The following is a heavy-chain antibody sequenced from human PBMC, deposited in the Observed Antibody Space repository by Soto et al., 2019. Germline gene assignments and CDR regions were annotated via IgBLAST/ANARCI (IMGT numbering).Heavy chain of an antibody. CDR2: ISYHGSNT. V-gene: IGHV3-30*18. CDR1: EFTLNSYG. J-gene: IGHJ3*01. CDR3: AKAKYDSRGFDAFEL. Sequence: QVQLVESGGGVVQPGRSLRLSCVAPEFTLNSYGMHWVRQAPGQGLEWVALISYHGSNTYYADSVKGRFTISRDNSKNTLYLQMNSLRVEDTAMYYCAKAKYDSRGFDAFELWGQGTMVTVSS. D-gene: IGHD3-22*01.